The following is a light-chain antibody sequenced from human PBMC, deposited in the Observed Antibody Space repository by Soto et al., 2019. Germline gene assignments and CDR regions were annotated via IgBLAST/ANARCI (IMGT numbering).Light chain of an antibody. V-gene: IGKV1-5*03. CDR2: TAS. J-gene: IGKJ1*01. Sequence: IQMTQSPSTVSASVGDRVAMSCRASQSIGIWLAWYQQKPGKAPRFLIYTASTLLGGVPSRFSGSGSGTEFTLTISSLQPDDFATYYCLQYRDYSWTFGQGTKVEIK. CDR3: LQYRDYSWT. CDR1: QSIGIW.